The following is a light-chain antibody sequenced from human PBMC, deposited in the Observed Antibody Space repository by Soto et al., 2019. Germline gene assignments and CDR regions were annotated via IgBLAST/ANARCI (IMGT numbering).Light chain of an antibody. CDR1: QDISNY. CDR3: QHRIK. Sequence: DIQMTPSPSSLSASVGDRVTITCPASQDISNYLNWYQQKPGKAPKLLIYDASNLETGVPSRFRGSGSGTDFTFTISSLQPEDIATYYCQHRIKIGQGTKLEIK. V-gene: IGKV1-33*01. CDR2: DAS. J-gene: IGKJ2*01.